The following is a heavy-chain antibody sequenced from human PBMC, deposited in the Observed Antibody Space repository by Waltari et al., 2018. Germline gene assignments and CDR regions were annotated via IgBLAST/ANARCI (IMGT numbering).Heavy chain of an antibody. D-gene: IGHD2-15*01. V-gene: IGHV4-59*11. J-gene: IGHJ3*02. Sequence: QVQLQESGPGLVKPSETLSLTCTVSGGSISSHYWSWIRQPPGKGLEWIGYIYYSGSTNYNPSLKSRVTISVDTSKNQFSLKLSSVTAEDTAVYYCARERGQGSGVADAFDIWGQGTMVTVSS. CDR2: IYYSGST. CDR1: GGSISSHY. CDR3: ARERGQGSGVADAFDI.